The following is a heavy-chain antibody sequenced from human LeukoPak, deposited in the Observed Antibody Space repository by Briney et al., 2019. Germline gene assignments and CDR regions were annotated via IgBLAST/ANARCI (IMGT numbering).Heavy chain of an antibody. CDR2: IYYSGTT. V-gene: IGHV4-59*01. CDR3: ARQQLVRGCFDY. J-gene: IGHJ4*02. D-gene: IGHD6-13*01. Sequence: SETLSLTCTVPGGSISSYYWSWIRQPPGKGLEWIGYIYYSGTTNYQPSLKSRVTISVDTSKNQFSLKLSSVTAADTAVYYCARQQLVRGCFDYWGQGTLATVSS. CDR1: GGSISSYY.